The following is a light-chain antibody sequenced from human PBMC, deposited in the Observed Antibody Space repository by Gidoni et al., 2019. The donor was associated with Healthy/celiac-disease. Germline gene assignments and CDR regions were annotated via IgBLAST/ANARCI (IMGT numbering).Light chain of an antibody. J-gene: IGKJ3*01. CDR1: QSVSSSY. CDR2: GAS. Sequence: ESVLTQSPGTLSLSPGERATLSCRASQSVSSSYLAWYQQKPGQAPRLLIYGASSRATGIPDRFSGSGSGTDFTLTISRLEPEDFAVYYCQQYGSSPPAFTFGPGTQVDIK. CDR3: QQYGSSPPAFT. V-gene: IGKV3-20*01.